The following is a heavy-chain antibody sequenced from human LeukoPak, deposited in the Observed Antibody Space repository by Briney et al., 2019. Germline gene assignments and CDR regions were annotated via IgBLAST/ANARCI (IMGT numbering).Heavy chain of an antibody. J-gene: IGHJ6*03. Sequence: SGGSLRLSCAASGFTFSSYEMNWVRQAPGKGLEWVAVIWYDESNKYYADSVKGRFTVSRDNSKNTLYLQMNSLRAEDMAVYYCARGPEVRDPRYYYYYMDVWGKGTTVAVSS. D-gene: IGHD1-14*01. CDR1: GFTFSSYE. V-gene: IGHV3-33*08. CDR2: IWYDESNK. CDR3: ARGPEVRDPRYYYYYMDV.